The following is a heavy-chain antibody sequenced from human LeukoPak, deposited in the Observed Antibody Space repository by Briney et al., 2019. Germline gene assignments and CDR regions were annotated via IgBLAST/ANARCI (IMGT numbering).Heavy chain of an antibody. CDR2: ISSSSSYI. D-gene: IGHD2-2*01. V-gene: IGHV3-21*01. CDR1: GFTFSSYS. CDR3: ARDSSSYPGYMDV. J-gene: IGHJ6*03. Sequence: PGGSLRLSCAASGFTFSSYSMNWVRQAPGKGREWVSSISSSSSYIYYADSVKGRFTISRDNAKNSLYLQMNSLRAEDTAVYYCARDSSSYPGYMDVWGKGTTVTVSS.